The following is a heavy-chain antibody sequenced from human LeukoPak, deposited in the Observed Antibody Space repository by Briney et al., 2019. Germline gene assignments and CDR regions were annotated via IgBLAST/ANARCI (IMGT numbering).Heavy chain of an antibody. D-gene: IGHD3-10*01. Sequence: GGSLRLSCAASGFTFSSYSMNWVRQAPGKGLEWVSSISSSSSYIYYADSVKGRFTISRDNAKNSLYLQMNSLRAEDTAVYYCAREQATMVRGVIYYYGMDVWGQGTTVTASS. V-gene: IGHV3-21*01. CDR2: ISSSSSYI. CDR3: AREQATMVRGVIYYYGMDV. J-gene: IGHJ6*02. CDR1: GFTFSSYS.